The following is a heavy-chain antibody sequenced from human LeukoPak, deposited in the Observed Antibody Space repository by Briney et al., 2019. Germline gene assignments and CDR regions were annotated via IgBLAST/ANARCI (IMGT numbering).Heavy chain of an antibody. V-gene: IGHV3-11*04. CDR2: ISSSGSTI. CDR1: GFTFGDYY. CDR3: ARADTSALTWIPYYFDY. D-gene: IGHD5-18*01. J-gene: IGHJ4*02. Sequence: PGGSLRLSCAASGFTFGDYYTSWIRQAPGKGLEWVSYISSSGSTIYYADSVKGRFTISRDNAKNSLYLQMNSLRAEDTAVYYCARADTSALTWIPYYFDYWGQGTLVTVSS.